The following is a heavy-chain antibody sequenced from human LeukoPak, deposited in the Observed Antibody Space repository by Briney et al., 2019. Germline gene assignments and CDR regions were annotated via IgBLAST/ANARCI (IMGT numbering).Heavy chain of an antibody. CDR3: ARVRYSSSWSFDY. D-gene: IGHD6-13*01. J-gene: IGHJ4*02. CDR1: GGTFSSYA. Sequence: SVKVSCKASGGTFSSYAISWVRQAPGQGLEWMGGITPIFGTANYAQKFQGRVTITADESTSTAYMELSSLRSEDTAVYYCARVRYSSSWSFDYWGQGTLVTVSS. CDR2: ITPIFGTA. V-gene: IGHV1-69*13.